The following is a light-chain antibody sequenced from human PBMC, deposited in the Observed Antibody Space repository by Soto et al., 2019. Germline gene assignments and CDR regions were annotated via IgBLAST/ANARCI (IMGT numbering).Light chain of an antibody. CDR3: QQRSNWPPT. CDR2: DAS. V-gene: IGKV3-11*01. Sequence: EIVLTQSPATLSLSPGERATLSCRASQSVSSYLAWYQQKPGQAPRLLIYDASNRATGIPARFSGSGSGTDFTLTISSLAPEDFEVYYCQQRSNWPPTFGPGTKVDIK. J-gene: IGKJ3*01. CDR1: QSVSSY.